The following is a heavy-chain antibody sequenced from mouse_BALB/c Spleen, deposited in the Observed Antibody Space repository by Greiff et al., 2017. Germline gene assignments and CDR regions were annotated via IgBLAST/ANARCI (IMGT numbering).Heavy chain of an antibody. CDR1: GYSFTGYY. V-gene: IGHV1-31*01. Sequence: VQLQQSGPELVKPGASVKISCKASGYSFTGYYMHWVKQSHVKSLEWIGRINPYNGATSYNQNFKDKASLTVDKSSSTAYMELHSLTSEDSAVYYCARGGTTVVIDYWGQGTTLTVSS. CDR2: INPYNGAT. CDR3: ARGGTTVVIDY. J-gene: IGHJ2*01. D-gene: IGHD1-1*01.